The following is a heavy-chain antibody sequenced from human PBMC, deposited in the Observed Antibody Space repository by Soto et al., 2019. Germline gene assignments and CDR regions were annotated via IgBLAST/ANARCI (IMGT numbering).Heavy chain of an antibody. CDR3: APHVHCSGGSCHYDAFDT. Sequence: EVQLLESGGGLVQPGESLRLSCAFSGFIFGNYMMTWVRQAPGKGLEWVSTIRDGGESTYYADSVKGRFTISRDNSKNTLCLQMDSLGVEDTAVYYCAPHVHCSGGSCHYDAFDTRGQGTMVTVSS. CDR1: GFIFGNYM. D-gene: IGHD2-15*01. CDR2: IRDGGEST. V-gene: IGHV3-23*01. J-gene: IGHJ3*02.